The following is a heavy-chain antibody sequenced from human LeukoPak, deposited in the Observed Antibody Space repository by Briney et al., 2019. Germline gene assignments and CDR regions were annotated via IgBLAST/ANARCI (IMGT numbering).Heavy chain of an antibody. CDR3: ATTEIWVYPFEH. Sequence: GGSLRLSCAASGFTLSSCAMSWVRQAPGRGLEWVSAIRDDGTWYADSVKGRFTISRDSSKNTLYLQMNSLRVEDTAVYYCATTEIWVYPFEHWGQGTLVTVSS. V-gene: IGHV3-23*01. CDR1: GFTLSSCA. J-gene: IGHJ4*02. CDR2: IRDDGT. D-gene: IGHD2-8*01.